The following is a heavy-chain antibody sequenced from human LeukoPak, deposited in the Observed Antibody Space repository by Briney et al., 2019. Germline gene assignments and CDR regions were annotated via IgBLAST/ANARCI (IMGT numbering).Heavy chain of an antibody. CDR3: ARAYYHASGGAFGMDV. Sequence: GSSLRLSCAASGFTFSSYGMHWVRQAPGKGLEWVALIWLDGNKKDYVDSVKGRFTISRDNSKKTLYLQMNSLRAEDTALYYCARAYYHASGGAFGMDVWGQGTTVTVSS. V-gene: IGHV3-33*01. CDR2: IWLDGNKK. J-gene: IGHJ6*02. CDR1: GFTFSSYG. D-gene: IGHD3-10*01.